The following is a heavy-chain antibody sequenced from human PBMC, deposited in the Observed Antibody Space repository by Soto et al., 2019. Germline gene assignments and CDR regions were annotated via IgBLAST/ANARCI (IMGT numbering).Heavy chain of an antibody. J-gene: IGHJ4*02. V-gene: IGHV3-30*18. CDR1: GFTFSSYG. Sequence: QVQLVESGGGVVQPGRSLRLSCAASGFTFSSYGMHWVRQAPGKGLEWVAVISYDGSNKYYADSVKGRFTISRDNSKNTLYLQMNSLRAEDTAVYYCAKVVPNYWGQGTLVTVSS. CDR2: ISYDGSNK. CDR3: AKVVPNY.